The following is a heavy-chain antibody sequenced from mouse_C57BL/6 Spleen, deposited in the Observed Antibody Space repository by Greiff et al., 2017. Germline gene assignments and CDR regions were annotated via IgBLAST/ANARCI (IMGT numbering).Heavy chain of an antibody. D-gene: IGHD2-4*01. CDR2: IYPGDGDT. Sequence: VQLQQSGAELVKPGASVKISCKASGYAFSSYWMNWVKQRPGKGLEWIGQIYPGDGDTNYNGKFKGKATLTADKSSSTAYMQLSSLTSEDSAVYFCARSAGYDYDAYYFDDWGQGTTLTVSS. CDR3: ARSAGYDYDAYYFDD. CDR1: GYAFSSYW. J-gene: IGHJ2*01. V-gene: IGHV1-80*01.